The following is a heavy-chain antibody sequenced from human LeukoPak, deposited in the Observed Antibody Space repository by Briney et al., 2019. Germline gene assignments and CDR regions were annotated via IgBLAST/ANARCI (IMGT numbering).Heavy chain of an antibody. Sequence: ASVKVSCKASGYTFTSYDINWVRQATGQGLEWMGWMNPNSGNTGYAQKFQGRVTMTRNTSISTAYVELSSLRSEDTAVYYCARDKRDYGDFYYYYYMDVWGKGTTVTISS. D-gene: IGHD4-17*01. CDR3: ARDKRDYGDFYYYYYMDV. J-gene: IGHJ6*03. CDR1: GYTFTSYD. CDR2: MNPNSGNT. V-gene: IGHV1-8*01.